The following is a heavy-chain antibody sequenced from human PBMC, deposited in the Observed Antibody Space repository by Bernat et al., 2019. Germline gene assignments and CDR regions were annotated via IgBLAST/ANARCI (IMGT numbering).Heavy chain of an antibody. D-gene: IGHD3-22*01. CDR2: IYYSGST. CDR3: ARGARYYYDSSGYYLRY. J-gene: IGHJ4*02. CDR1: GGSISSYY. V-gene: IGHV4-59*12. Sequence: QVQLQESGPGLVKPSETLSLTCTVSGGSISSYYWSWIRQPPGKGLEWIGYIYYSGSTNYNPSLKSRVTISVDKSKNQFSLKLSSVTAADTAVYYCARGARYYYDSSGYYLRYWGQGTLVTVSS.